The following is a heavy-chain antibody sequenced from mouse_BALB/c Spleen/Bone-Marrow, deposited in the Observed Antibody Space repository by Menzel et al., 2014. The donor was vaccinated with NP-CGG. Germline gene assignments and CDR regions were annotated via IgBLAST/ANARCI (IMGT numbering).Heavy chain of an antibody. V-gene: IGHV5-6-5*01. CDR3: ARLITRGNFDY. CDR1: GFTFSSYA. CDR2: ISSGGST. D-gene: IGHD2-4*01. Sequence: EVHPVESGGGLVKPGGSLKLSCAASGFTFSSYAMSWVRQTPEKRLEWVASISSGGSTYYPDSVKGRFTISRDNARNILYLQMSSLRSEDTAMYYCARLITRGNFDYWGQGTTLTVSS. J-gene: IGHJ2*01.